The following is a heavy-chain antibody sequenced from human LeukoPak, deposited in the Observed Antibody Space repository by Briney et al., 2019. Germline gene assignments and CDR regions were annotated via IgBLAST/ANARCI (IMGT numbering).Heavy chain of an antibody. CDR1: GGSISSGSYY. J-gene: IGHJ1*01. D-gene: IGHD3-22*01. CDR3: ARRRYFDGSGYLE. CDR2: IYTSGST. V-gene: IGHV4-61*02. Sequence: TSETLSLTCTVSGGSISSGSYYWSWIRQPAGKGLEWIGRIYTSGSTNYNPSLKSRVTISVDTSKNQFSLNLRSVTAADTATFYCARRRYFDGSGYLEWGQGTLLSVSS.